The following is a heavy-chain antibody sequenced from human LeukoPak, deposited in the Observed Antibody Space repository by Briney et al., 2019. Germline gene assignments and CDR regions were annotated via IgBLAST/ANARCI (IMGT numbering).Heavy chain of an antibody. CDR3: AKELAG. J-gene: IGHJ4*02. D-gene: IGHD6-13*01. CDR1: GFTFDDYA. CDR2: ISWNSGSI. V-gene: IGHV3-9*01. Sequence: GRSLRPSCAASGFTFDDYAMHWVRQAPGEGLEWVSGISWNSGSIGYADSVKGRFTISRDNAKNSLYLQMNSLRAEDTALYYCAKELAGWGQGTLVTVSS.